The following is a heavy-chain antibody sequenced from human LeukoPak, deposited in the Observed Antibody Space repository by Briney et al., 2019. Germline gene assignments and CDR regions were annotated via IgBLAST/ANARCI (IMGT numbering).Heavy chain of an antibody. V-gene: IGHV4-59*08. J-gene: IGHJ6*02. CDR2: IYYSGST. CDR3: ARDRNSDYYYYGMDV. Sequence: SETLSPTCTVSGGSISSYYWSWIRQPPGKGLEWIGYIYYSGSTNYNPSLKSRVTISVDTSKNQFSLKLSSVTAADTAVYYCARDRNSDYYYYGMDVWGQGTTVTVSS. D-gene: IGHD4-23*01. CDR1: GGSISSYY.